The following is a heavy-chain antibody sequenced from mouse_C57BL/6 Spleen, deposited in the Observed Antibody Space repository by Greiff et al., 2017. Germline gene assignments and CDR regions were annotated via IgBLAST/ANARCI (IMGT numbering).Heavy chain of an antibody. CDR3: ARMGYYGSSYYFDY. V-gene: IGHV1-26*01. CDR1: GYTFTDYY. D-gene: IGHD1-1*01. Sequence: VQLQQSGPELVKPGASVKISCKASGYTFTDYYMNWVKQSHGKSLEWIGDINPNNGGTSYNQKFKGKATLTVDKSSSTAYMELRSLTSEDSAVYYCARMGYYGSSYYFDYCGQGTTLTVSS. J-gene: IGHJ2*01. CDR2: INPNNGGT.